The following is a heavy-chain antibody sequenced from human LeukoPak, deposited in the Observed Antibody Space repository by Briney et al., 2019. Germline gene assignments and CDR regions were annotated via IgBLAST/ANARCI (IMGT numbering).Heavy chain of an antibody. CDR2: LWFDGSHE. CDR3: AKDASDFGDSYFDH. CDR1: GFNFNNYG. J-gene: IGHJ4*02. D-gene: IGHD4-17*01. Sequence: PGGSLRLSCEASGFNFNNYGMHWVRQAPGKGLEWVAALWFDGSHEYYADSVKGRFTISRDNFKNTLFMEMNALTAGDTAIYYCAKDASDFGDSYFDHWGQGTPVTVS. V-gene: IGHV3-33*06.